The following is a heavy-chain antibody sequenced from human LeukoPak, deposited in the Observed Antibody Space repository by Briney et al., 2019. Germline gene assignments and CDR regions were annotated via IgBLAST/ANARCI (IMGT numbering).Heavy chain of an antibody. CDR1: GYTFTSYG. CDR2: ISAYNGNT. V-gene: IGHV1-18*01. J-gene: IGHJ6*03. Sequence: ASVKVSCKASGYTFTSYGTSWVRQAPGQGLEWMGWISAYNGNTNYAQKLQGRVTMTTDTSTSTAYMELRSLRSDDTAVYYCARDRFYDFWSGYYMDVWGKGTTVTVSS. CDR3: ARDRFYDFWSGYYMDV. D-gene: IGHD3-3*01.